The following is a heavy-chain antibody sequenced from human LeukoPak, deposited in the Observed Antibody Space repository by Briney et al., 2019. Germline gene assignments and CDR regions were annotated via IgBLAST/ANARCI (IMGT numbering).Heavy chain of an antibody. J-gene: IGHJ4*02. Sequence: SATLSLTCTVAGGSISSSSYYWGWIRQPPGKGLEWIGSIYYSGSTYYNPSLKSRVTISVDTSKNQFSLKLSSVTAADTAVYYCARSIVVVTAPFDYGGQGTLVTVSS. D-gene: IGHD2-21*02. CDR1: GGSISSSSYY. CDR3: ARSIVVVTAPFDY. V-gene: IGHV4-39*01. CDR2: IYYSGST.